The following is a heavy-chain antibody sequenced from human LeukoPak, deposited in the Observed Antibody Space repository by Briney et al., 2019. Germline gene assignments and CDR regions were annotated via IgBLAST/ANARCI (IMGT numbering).Heavy chain of an antibody. Sequence: KPGGSLRLSCAASGFTFSNAWMSWVRQAPGKGLEWVGRIKSKTDGGTTDYAAPVKGRFTISRDDSKNTLYLQMNSLKTEDTAVYYCTTDRLGYYSSSLFDYWGQGTLVTVSS. J-gene: IGHJ4*02. CDR1: GFTFSNAW. CDR3: TTDRLGYYSSSLFDY. V-gene: IGHV3-15*01. D-gene: IGHD6-13*01. CDR2: IKSKTDGGTT.